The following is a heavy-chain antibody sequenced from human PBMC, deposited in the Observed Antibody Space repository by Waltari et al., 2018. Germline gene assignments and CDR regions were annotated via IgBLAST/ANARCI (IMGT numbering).Heavy chain of an antibody. V-gene: IGHV3-23*01. D-gene: IGHD3-10*01. CDR1: GFTFSSYA. CDR2: ISGSGGST. CDR3: AREAQGVTNTSPDSDY. J-gene: IGHJ4*02. Sequence: EVQLLESGGGLVQPGGSLRLSCAASGFTFSSYAMSWVRQAPGKGLEWVSAISGSGGSTYYADSVKGRFTISRDNSKNTLYLQMNSLRAEDTAVYYCAREAQGVTNTSPDSDYWGQGTLVTVSS.